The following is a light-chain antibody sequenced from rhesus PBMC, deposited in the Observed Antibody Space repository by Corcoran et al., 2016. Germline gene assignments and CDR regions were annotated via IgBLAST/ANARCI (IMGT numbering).Light chain of an antibody. V-gene: IGKV1-37*01. CDR3: QQYNSDPPS. Sequence: DIQMTQSPSSLSTSVGDRVTITCRASQGISSYLAWYQQKPGKAPKPLIYYASNLESLVPSRFSGSGSGTEFTLTISSLQPEDFATYYCQQYNSDPPSFGGGTKVEIK. CDR1: QGISSY. CDR2: YAS. J-gene: IGKJ4*01.